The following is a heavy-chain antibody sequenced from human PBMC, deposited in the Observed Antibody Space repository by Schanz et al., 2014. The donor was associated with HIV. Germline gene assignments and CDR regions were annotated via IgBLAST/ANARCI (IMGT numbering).Heavy chain of an antibody. CDR2: ISSSSTTI. D-gene: IGHD3-22*01. CDR3: ARGATTYSSGYYYPDY. Sequence: EVQLVESGGGLVQPGGSLRLSCAVSGFTFSSYSMNWVRQAPGKGLVWVSYISSSSTTIYYAESVKGRFTISRDNAKNSLYLQMNSLRDEDTAVYYCARGATTYSSGYYYPDYWGQGTLVTVSS. V-gene: IGHV3-48*02. J-gene: IGHJ4*02. CDR1: GFTFSSYS.